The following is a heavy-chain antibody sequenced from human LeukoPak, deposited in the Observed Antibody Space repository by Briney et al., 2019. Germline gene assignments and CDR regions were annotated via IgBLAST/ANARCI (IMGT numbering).Heavy chain of an antibody. J-gene: IGHJ4*02. CDR1: GFIFSSNS. CDR3: ARRAYSESGCFDY. CDR2: ITGSGAYT. D-gene: IGHD2-15*01. Sequence: PGGSLILFCAASGFIFSSNSMSLVRQAPGKGLEWAPAITGSGAYTEYADYVKGRFTISRDNSKNTLYLQMNSLRDEDTAIYYCARRAYSESGCFDYWGQGTLVTVPS. V-gene: IGHV3-23*01.